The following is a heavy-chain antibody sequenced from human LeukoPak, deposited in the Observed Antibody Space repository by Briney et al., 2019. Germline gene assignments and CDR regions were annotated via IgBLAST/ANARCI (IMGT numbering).Heavy chain of an antibody. CDR2: ISAST. V-gene: IGHV3-23*01. CDR3: ARVGRRTPEGDY. Sequence: GGSLRLSCAASGFTFSNYAMNWVRQAPGRGLEWVASISASTYYADSVKGRFTISRDNSKSTLYLQMNSLRAEDTAVYYCARVGRRTPEGDYWGQGILVTVSS. D-gene: IGHD1-14*01. J-gene: IGHJ4*02. CDR1: GFTFSNYA.